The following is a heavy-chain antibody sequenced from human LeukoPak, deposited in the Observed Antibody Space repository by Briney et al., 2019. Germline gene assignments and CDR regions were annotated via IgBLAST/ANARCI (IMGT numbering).Heavy chain of an antibody. D-gene: IGHD3-22*01. CDR2: ISGSGGST. Sequence: GGSLRLSCAASGFTFSSYAMSWVRQAPGKGLEWVSAISGSGGSTYYADSVRGRFTISRDNSKSTLSLQMNSLRAEDTAVYYCVPYYYDSSGYQGNWFDPWGQGTLVTVSS. V-gene: IGHV3-23*01. J-gene: IGHJ5*02. CDR3: VPYYYDSSGYQGNWFDP. CDR1: GFTFSSYA.